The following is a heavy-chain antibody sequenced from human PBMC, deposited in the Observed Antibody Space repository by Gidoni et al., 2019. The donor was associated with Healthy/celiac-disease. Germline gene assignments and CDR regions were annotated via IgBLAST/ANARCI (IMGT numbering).Heavy chain of an antibody. Sequence: QVHLVESGGGVVQPGRSLRLSCSASGFPFSSYGMHWVRQAPGKGMEWVAVISYDGSNKYYAESVKGRFTISRDNSKNTLYLQMNSLRAEETAVYYCEKATRKGAKGMYYFDYWGQGTLVTVSS. CDR3: EKATRKGAKGMYYFDY. CDR1: GFPFSSYG. CDR2: ISYDGSNK. D-gene: IGHD1-26*01. J-gene: IGHJ4*02. V-gene: IGHV3-30*18.